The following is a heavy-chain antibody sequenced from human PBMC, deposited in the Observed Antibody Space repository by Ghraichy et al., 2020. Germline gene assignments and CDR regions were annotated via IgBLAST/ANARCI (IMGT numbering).Heavy chain of an antibody. CDR3: ARCRREWSSSPVMAFDI. D-gene: IGHD6-6*01. V-gene: IGHV2-70*11. Sequence: SGPTLVKPTQTLTLTCTFSGFSLSTSGMCVSWIRQPPGKALEWLARIDWDDDKYYSTSLKTRLTISKDTSKNQVVLTMTNMDPVDTATYYCARCRREWSSSPVMAFDIWGQGTMVTVSS. J-gene: IGHJ3*02. CDR1: GFSLSTSGMC. CDR2: IDWDDDK.